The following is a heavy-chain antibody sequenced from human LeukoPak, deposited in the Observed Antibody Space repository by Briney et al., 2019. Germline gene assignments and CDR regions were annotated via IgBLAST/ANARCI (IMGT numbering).Heavy chain of an antibody. V-gene: IGHV4-34*01. D-gene: IGHD3-10*01. CDR1: GGSFSGYY. Sequence: SETLSLTCAVYGGSFSGYYWSWIRQPPGKGLEWIGEINHSGSTNYNPSLKSRVTISVDTSKNQFSLKLSSVTAADTAVYYCARVPAMVRGVIRWFDPWGQGTLVTVSS. CDR2: INHSGST. J-gene: IGHJ5*02. CDR3: ARVPAMVRGVIRWFDP.